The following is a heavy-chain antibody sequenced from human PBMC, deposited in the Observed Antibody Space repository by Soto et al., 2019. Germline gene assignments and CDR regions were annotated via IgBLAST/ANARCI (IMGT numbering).Heavy chain of an antibody. Sequence: PSETLSLTCIVSGSSISSSGYYWGWIRQPPGKGLEWIASMYYNVGTYYNPSLKSRVTISVDTSANQFSLKLSSVTAADTAVYYCARGVGALPHFDYWGQGTLVTVSS. CDR1: GSSISSSGYY. V-gene: IGHV4-39*07. CDR3: ARGVGALPHFDY. CDR2: MYYNVGT. D-gene: IGHD1-26*01. J-gene: IGHJ4*02.